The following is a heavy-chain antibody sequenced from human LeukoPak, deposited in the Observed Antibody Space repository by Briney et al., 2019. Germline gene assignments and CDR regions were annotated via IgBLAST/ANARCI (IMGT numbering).Heavy chain of an antibody. CDR3: ARKKRSGSYYYYYYYMDV. V-gene: IGHV4-4*07. J-gene: IGHJ6*03. CDR2: IYSSGSL. Sequence: KPSETLSLTCTVSGGSISNYYWSWIRQPAGKGLEWIGRIYSSGSLNYKPSLKSRVTISVDTSKNQFSLKLSSVTAADTAVYYCARKKRSGSYYYYYYYMDVWGKGTTVTVSS. D-gene: IGHD1-26*01. CDR1: GGSISNYY.